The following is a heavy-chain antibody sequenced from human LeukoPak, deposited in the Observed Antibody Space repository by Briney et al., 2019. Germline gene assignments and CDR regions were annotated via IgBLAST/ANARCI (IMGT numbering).Heavy chain of an antibody. Sequence: SVKVSCKASVGTFSSYAISWVRHAPRQGLERMGGSIPIFGTANYAQKFQGRVTITTDESTRTAYMELSSLRSEDTAVYYCARSGLSGSLLAPNDYWGQGTLVTVSS. CDR1: VGTFSSYA. CDR3: ARSGLSGSLLAPNDY. V-gene: IGHV1-69*05. CDR2: SIPIFGTA. J-gene: IGHJ4*02. D-gene: IGHD1-26*01.